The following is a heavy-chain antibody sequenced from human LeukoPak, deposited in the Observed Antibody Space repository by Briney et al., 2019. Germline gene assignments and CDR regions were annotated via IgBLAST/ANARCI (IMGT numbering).Heavy chain of an antibody. V-gene: IGHV3-21*01. Sequence: PGGSLRLSCAASGFTFNTYTMNWVRQAPGKGLEWVSSINSDGNYVFYADSVKGRFIISRDNAKNSLYLQMNSLRVEDTAVYYCSRKVRSGSLAGDPDYWGQGTLVTVSS. CDR3: SRKVRSGSLAGDPDY. CDR1: GFTFNTYT. CDR2: INSDGNYV. D-gene: IGHD3-10*01. J-gene: IGHJ4*02.